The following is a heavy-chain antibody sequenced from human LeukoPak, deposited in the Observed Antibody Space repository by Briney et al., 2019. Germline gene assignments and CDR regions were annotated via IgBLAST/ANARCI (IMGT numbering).Heavy chain of an antibody. CDR2: IRYDGSNK. Sequence: PGGSLRLSCAASGFTFISYGMHGVPQAPGKGLEWVAFIRYDGSNKYYADSGKGRFTISRDNSTTTLSLQMNSLRAEDTAVYYCPNEWFYWGQGTLVTVSS. V-gene: IGHV3-30*02. D-gene: IGHD3-10*01. CDR3: PNEWFY. CDR1: GFTFISYG. J-gene: IGHJ4*02.